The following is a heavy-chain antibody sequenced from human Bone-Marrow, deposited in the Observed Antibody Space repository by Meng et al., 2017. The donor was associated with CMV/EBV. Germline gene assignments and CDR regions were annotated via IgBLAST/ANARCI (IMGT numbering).Heavy chain of an antibody. CDR3: AKWGSGLDY. D-gene: IGHD6-19*01. Sequence: GESLKISCAASGFTFSSYAMSWVRQAPGRGLEWVSAISGSGGSTYYADSVKGRFTISRDNSKNTLYLQMNSLRAEDTAIYYCAKWGSGLDYWGQGTRVTVSS. V-gene: IGHV3-23*01. CDR1: GFTFSSYA. J-gene: IGHJ4*02. CDR2: ISGSGGST.